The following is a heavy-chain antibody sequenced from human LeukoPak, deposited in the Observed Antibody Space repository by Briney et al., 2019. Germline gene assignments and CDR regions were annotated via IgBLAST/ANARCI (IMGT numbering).Heavy chain of an antibody. CDR3: ARVPFGRFSFDY. CDR1: GFTFSSYE. J-gene: IGHJ4*02. CDR2: ISRSGSTI. Sequence: GGSLRLSCAASGFTFSSYEMNWVRQAPGKGLEWVSYISRSGSTIYYADSVKGRFTISRDNAKNSLYLQMNSLRAEDTAVYYCARVPFGRFSFDYWGQGTLVTVSS. V-gene: IGHV3-48*03. D-gene: IGHD1-14*01.